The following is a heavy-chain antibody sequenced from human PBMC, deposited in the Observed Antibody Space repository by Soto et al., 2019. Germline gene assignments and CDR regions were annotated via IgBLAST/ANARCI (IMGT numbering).Heavy chain of an antibody. CDR1: GGSISSYY. CDR3: ARMYYDFWSGPEASYGMDV. D-gene: IGHD3-3*01. Sequence: SETLSLTCTVSGGSISSYYWSWIRQPPGKGLEWIGYIYYSGSTNYNPSLKSRVTISVDTSKNQFSLKLSSVTAADTAVYYCARMYYDFWSGPEASYGMDVWGQGTTVTVSS. J-gene: IGHJ6*02. V-gene: IGHV4-59*01. CDR2: IYYSGST.